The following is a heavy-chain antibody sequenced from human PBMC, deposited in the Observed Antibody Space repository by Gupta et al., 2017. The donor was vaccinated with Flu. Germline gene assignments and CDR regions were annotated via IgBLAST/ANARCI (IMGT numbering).Heavy chain of an antibody. D-gene: IGHD1-14*01. CDR2: INTGNGNT. CDR1: GYTFTAYV. CDR3: ARGAMYNIKACDI. J-gene: IGHJ3*02. Sequence: QVQLLQSGAALKKPGASVTVSCKASGYTFTAYVLHWVRQAPGQSLEWMGWINTGNGNTKKSQKFQGRVTITRDTSASTAYMELSSLRSEDTALYYCARGAMYNIKACDIWGQGTMVTVSS. V-gene: IGHV1-3*04.